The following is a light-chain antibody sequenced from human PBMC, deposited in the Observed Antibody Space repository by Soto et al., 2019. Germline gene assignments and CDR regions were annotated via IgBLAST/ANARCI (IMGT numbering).Light chain of an antibody. Sequence: DIQMTQSPSSLSASVGDRVTITCRASQTINNYLNWYQQKPGKAPKLLIYAASSLQSGVPSRFSGSGSGTDFTLTISSLQAEDSATYFCQESITAPLTFGGGTKLEVK. CDR3: QESITAPLT. J-gene: IGKJ4*01. CDR1: QTINNY. CDR2: AAS. V-gene: IGKV1-39*01.